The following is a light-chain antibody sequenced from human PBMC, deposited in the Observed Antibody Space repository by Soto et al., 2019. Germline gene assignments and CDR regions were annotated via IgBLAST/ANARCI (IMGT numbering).Light chain of an antibody. Sequence: EAIMTQSPAILSVSPGESVTLSCRASEIFGTNLAWLQQKPGQAPSLLIYGASTRATGIPARFSGSGSGTEFTLTISSLQSEDFAVYYCQQYNNWPPITFGQGTRLEIK. CDR1: EIFGTN. J-gene: IGKJ5*01. CDR3: QQYNNWPPIT. CDR2: GAS. V-gene: IGKV3-15*01.